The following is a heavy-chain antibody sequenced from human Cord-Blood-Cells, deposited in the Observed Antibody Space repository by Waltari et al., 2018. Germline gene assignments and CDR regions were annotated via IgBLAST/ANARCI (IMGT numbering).Heavy chain of an antibody. CDR3: ARDSGDYVWGSYRYFDY. CDR2: ISSSSSYI. Sequence: EVQLVESGGGLVKPGGSLRLSCAASGFTLSSYSMNWVRQAPGRGMEWVYSISSSSSYIYYADSVKGRFTISRDNAKNSLYLQMNSLRAEDTAVYYCARDSGDYVWGSYRYFDYWGQGTLVTVSS. V-gene: IGHV3-21*01. D-gene: IGHD3-16*02. J-gene: IGHJ4*02. CDR1: GFTLSSYS.